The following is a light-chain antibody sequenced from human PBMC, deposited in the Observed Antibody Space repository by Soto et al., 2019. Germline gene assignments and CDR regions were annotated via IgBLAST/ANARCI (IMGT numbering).Light chain of an antibody. CDR2: DTS. CDR3: QQRYSWLRV. V-gene: IGKV3D-20*02. CDR1: QSVGGNS. Sequence: EIVLTHSPGTLSLSPGERATLSCRASQSVGGNSLAWYQQKPGQAPRLLIFDTSSRVTGIPARFSGSGSGTDFTLTISSLESDDFAIYYCQQRYSWLRVFGPGTKVDIK. J-gene: IGKJ1*01.